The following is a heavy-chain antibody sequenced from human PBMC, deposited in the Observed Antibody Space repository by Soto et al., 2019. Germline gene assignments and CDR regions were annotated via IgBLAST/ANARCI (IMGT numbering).Heavy chain of an antibody. V-gene: IGHV3-7*01. CDR1: GFTFSSYW. CDR2: IKQDGSEK. CDR3: ARDLLSYYDFWSGYTLRPYYMDV. Sequence: GGSLRLSCAASGFTFSSYWMSWVRQAPGKGLEWVANIKQDGSEKYYVDSVKGRFTISRDNARNSLYLQMNSLRAEDTAVYYCARDLLSYYDFWSGYTLRPYYMDVWGKGTTVTVSS. D-gene: IGHD3-3*01. J-gene: IGHJ6*03.